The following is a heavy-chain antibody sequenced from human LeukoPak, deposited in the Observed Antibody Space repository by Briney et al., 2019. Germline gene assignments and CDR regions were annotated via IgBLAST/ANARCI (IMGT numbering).Heavy chain of an antibody. CDR2: IHTSGST. CDR3: ARGVYRGGGMFYLDC. D-gene: IGHD2-15*01. Sequence: PSETLSLTCTVSGGSISSYYWSWIRQPAGKGLEWIGRIHTSGSTNYNPSLKSRVTTSVDTSKNHFSLRLSSVTAADTAVYYCARGVYRGGGMFYLDCWGQGALVTVSS. CDR1: GGSISSYY. J-gene: IGHJ4*02. V-gene: IGHV4-4*07.